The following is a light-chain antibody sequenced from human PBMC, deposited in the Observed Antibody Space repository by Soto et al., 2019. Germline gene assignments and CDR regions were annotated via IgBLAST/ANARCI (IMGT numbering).Light chain of an antibody. CDR1: SGDIGSYNR. Sequence: QSALTQPASVSGSPGQSITISCTGTSGDIGSYNRVSWYQQHPGKAPKLIIYEVTDRPSGVSNRFSGSKSGNTASLTIPRLQAEDEAEYYCSSYTNINTRACVFGTGTKLTVL. CDR3: SSYTNINTRACV. J-gene: IGLJ1*01. V-gene: IGLV2-14*01. CDR2: EVT.